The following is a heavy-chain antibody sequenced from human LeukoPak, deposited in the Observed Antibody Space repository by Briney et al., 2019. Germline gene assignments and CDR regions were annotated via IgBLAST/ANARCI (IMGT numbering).Heavy chain of an antibody. Sequence: PPGGSLRLSCAASGFTFSSYEMNWVRQAPGKGLEWVSYISSSGSTIYYADSVKGRFTISRDNAKNSLYLQMNSLRAEDTAVYYCARDLMGGSWLSYYYYGMDVWGQGTTVTVSS. CDR1: GFTFSSYE. V-gene: IGHV3-48*03. J-gene: IGHJ6*02. D-gene: IGHD5-12*01. CDR2: ISSSGSTI. CDR3: ARDLMGGSWLSYYYYGMDV.